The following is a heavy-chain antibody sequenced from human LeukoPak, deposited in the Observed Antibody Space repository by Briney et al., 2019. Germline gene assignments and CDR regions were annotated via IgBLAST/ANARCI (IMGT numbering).Heavy chain of an antibody. Sequence: GRSLRLSCAASGFTFSSYAMHWVRQAPGKGLEWVAVISYDGSNKYYADSVKGRFTISRDNSKNTLYLQMNSLRAEDTAVYYCARYGSGSYYTSRSYYYMDVWGKGTTVTISS. CDR3: ARYGSGSYYTSRSYYYMDV. V-gene: IGHV3-30*04. CDR1: GFTFSSYA. D-gene: IGHD3-10*01. J-gene: IGHJ6*03. CDR2: ISYDGSNK.